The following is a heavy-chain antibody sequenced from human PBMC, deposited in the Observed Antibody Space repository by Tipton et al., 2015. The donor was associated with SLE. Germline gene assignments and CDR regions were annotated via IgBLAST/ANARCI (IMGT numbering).Heavy chain of an antibody. CDR1: GFTFSSYA. Sequence: SLRLSCAASGFTFSSYAMHWVRQAPGKGLEWVAVISYDGSNKYYADSVKGRFTISRDSSKNTLYLQMNSLRAEDTAVYYCAREEVFLDAFDIWGQGTMVTVSS. V-gene: IGHV3-30*04. J-gene: IGHJ3*02. CDR2: ISYDGSNK. CDR3: AREEVFLDAFDI. D-gene: IGHD1-14*01.